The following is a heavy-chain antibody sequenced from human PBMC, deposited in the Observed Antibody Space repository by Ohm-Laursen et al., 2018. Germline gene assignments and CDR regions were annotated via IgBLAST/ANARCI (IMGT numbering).Heavy chain of an antibody. V-gene: IGHV4-34*01. CDR2: INHSGST. CDR1: GGSFSGYY. CDR3: ARGVDFARTDRFDY. D-gene: IGHD2-21*01. Sequence: SETLSLTCAVYGGSFSGYYRSWIRQPPGKGLEWIGEINHSGSTNYNPSLKSRVTISVDTSKNQFSLKLSSVTAADTAVYYCARGVDFARTDRFDYWGQGTLVTVSS. J-gene: IGHJ4*02.